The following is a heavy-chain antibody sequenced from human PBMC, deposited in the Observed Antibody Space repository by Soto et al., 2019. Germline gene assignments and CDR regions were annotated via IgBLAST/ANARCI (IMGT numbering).Heavy chain of an antibody. D-gene: IGHD2-21*01. V-gene: IGHV4-31*03. CDR3: ARRPISYYGMDV. J-gene: IGHJ6*02. Sequence: SETLSLTCTVSGGTISSGGYYWSWIRQHPGKGLEWIGYIYYSGSTYYNPSLKSRVTISVDTSKNQFSLKLSSVTAADTAVYYCARRPISYYGMDVWGQVTTVTVSS. CDR2: IYYSGST. CDR1: GGTISSGGYY.